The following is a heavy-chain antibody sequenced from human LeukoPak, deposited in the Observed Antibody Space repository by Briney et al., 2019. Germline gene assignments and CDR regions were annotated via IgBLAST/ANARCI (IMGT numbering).Heavy chain of an antibody. CDR3: ASGSSSLIDY. J-gene: IGHJ4*02. Sequence: GGSLRLSCAASGFTFSSYSMNWVRQAPGKGLEWVSSISSSSSYIYYAGSVKGRFTISRDNAKNSLYLQMNSLRAEDTAVYYCASGSSSLIDYWGQGTLVTVSS. CDR1: GFTFSSYS. CDR2: ISSSSSYI. D-gene: IGHD6-13*01. V-gene: IGHV3-21*01.